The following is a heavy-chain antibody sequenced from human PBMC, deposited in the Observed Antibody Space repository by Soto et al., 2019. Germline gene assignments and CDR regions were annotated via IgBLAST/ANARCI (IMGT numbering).Heavy chain of an antibody. V-gene: IGHV3-23*01. D-gene: IGHD6-25*01. CDR2: ISGGDGST. Sequence: GGSVRLSCAASGFTFSNYAMSWVRQAPGKGLEWVSAISGGDGSTYYADSVKGRFTISRDNSKNTLYLQMNSLRAEDTAVYYCAKGGYGGKFDYWGQGTLVTVSS. CDR3: AKGGYGGKFDY. J-gene: IGHJ4*02. CDR1: GFTFSNYA.